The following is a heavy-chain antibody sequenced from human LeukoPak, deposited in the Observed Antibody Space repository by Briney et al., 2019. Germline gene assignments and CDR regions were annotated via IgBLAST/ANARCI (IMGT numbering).Heavy chain of an antibody. J-gene: IGHJ1*01. V-gene: IGHV3-48*04. Sequence: GGSLRLSCAASGFTFSTFSMNWVRQAPGKGPEWVSYISSSSSTTYYTDSVKGRFTISRDNAKNSLYLQMNSLRAEDTAVYYCVRRGLIVTEYLERWGQGTLVIVSS. CDR1: GFTFSTFS. CDR2: ISSSSSTT. CDR3: VRRGLIVTEYLER. D-gene: IGHD3-10*01.